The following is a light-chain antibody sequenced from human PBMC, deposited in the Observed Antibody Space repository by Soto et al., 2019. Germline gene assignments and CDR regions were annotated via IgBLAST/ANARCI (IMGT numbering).Light chain of an antibody. V-gene: IGKV1-9*01. CDR1: QGMSSY. CDR3: QQFNSYRLP. Sequence: DIQLTQSPSFLSASVGDRVTITCRASQGMSSYFAWYQQKPWKAPNLLIYAVSTLQRGVPSRFSGSASGTEFTLILLSLQPEDFATYYCQQFNSYRLPVGGGTKVEIK. CDR2: AVS. J-gene: IGKJ4*01.